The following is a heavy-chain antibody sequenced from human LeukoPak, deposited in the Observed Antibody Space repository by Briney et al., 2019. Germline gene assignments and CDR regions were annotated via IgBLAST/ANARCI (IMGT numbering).Heavy chain of an antibody. Sequence: PSETLSLTCAVSGYSISSGYYWGWIRQPPGKGLEWIGSIYHSGSTHYNPSLKSRVTISVDTSKNQFSLKLSSVTPADTAVYYCARAVTNIDYWGQGTLVTVSS. CDR1: GYSISSGYY. J-gene: IGHJ4*02. CDR2: IYHSGST. D-gene: IGHD4-17*01. V-gene: IGHV4-38-2*01. CDR3: ARAVTNIDY.